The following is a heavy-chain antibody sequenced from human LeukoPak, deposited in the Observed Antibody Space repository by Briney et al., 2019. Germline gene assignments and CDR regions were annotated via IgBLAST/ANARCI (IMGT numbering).Heavy chain of an antibody. CDR1: GYTFTSYY. Sequence: GASVKVSCKASGYTFTSYYMHWVRQATGQGLEWMGWMNPNSGNTGYAQKFQGRVTMTRNTSISTAYMELSSLRSEDTAVYYCARAGKSYYDILTGYYHYYYYMDVWGKGTTVTISS. CDR3: ARAGKSYYDILTGYYHYYYYMDV. J-gene: IGHJ6*03. V-gene: IGHV1-8*02. D-gene: IGHD3-9*01. CDR2: MNPNSGNT.